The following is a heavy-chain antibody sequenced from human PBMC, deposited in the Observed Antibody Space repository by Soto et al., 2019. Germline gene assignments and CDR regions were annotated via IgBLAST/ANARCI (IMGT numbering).Heavy chain of an antibody. J-gene: IGHJ4*02. CDR1: GGSISSSDYY. D-gene: IGHD1-26*01. Sequence: QVQLRESGPGLVKPSQTLPLTCTVSGGSISSSDYYWTWIRQPPGKGLEWIGYIYHSGSTYYNPSLKRRVIMSVDTSKNQFSLKLSSVTAADTAVYYCARDRGGSYYLDYWGQGTLVTVSS. CDR3: ARDRGGSYYLDY. CDR2: IYHSGST. V-gene: IGHV4-30-4*01.